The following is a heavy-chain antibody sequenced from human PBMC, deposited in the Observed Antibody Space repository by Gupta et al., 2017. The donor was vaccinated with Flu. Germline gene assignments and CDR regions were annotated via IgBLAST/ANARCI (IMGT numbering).Heavy chain of an antibody. J-gene: IGHJ4*02. D-gene: IGHD3-22*01. CDR2: ISSSSSYI. V-gene: IGHV3-21*01. Sequence: EVQLVESGGGLVKPGGSLRPSCAASGFTFSSYSMNWVRQAPGKGLEWVSSISSSSSYIYYADSVKGRFTISRDNAKNSLYLQMNSLRAEDTAVYYCATQTDSSGYYYFDYWGQGTLVTVSS. CDR1: GFTFSSYS. CDR3: ATQTDSSGYYYFDY.